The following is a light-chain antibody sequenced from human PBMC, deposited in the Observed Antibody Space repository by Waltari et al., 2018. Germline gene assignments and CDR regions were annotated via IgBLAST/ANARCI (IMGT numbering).Light chain of an antibody. CDR1: TSNIGATYV. CDR2: GDS. CDR3: HSYDSSLSSWL. J-gene: IGLJ3*02. Sequence: QSVLTQPSSVSGAPGQRVTISCNGSTSNIGATYVVHWYQQIPGTVPRFLISGDSNRPSGVPDRFSASKSGTSASLAIADLHVEDEADYYCHSYDSSLSSWLFGGGTK. V-gene: IGLV1-40*01.